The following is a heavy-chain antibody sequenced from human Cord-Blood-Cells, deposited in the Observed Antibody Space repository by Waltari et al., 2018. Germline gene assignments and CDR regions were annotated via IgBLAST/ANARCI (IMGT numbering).Heavy chain of an antibody. CDR1: GGTFSSYA. J-gene: IGHJ2*01. V-gene: IGHV1-69*09. CDR3: ARVKGSSSTRDALYFDL. Sequence: QVQLVQSGAEVKKPGSPVKVSCKASGGTFSSYAISWARQAPGQGLEWMGRTDSVVGEASNERKVDGRVRITSDKSSGTAYRGLRSLGAADTAVDYFARVKGSSSTRDALYFDLWGRGTLVTVAS. D-gene: IGHD6-6*01. CDR2: TDSVVGEA.